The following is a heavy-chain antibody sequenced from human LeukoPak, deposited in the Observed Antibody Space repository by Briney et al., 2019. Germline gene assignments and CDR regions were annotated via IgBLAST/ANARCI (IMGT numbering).Heavy chain of an antibody. CDR3: ASGSGSYRSPYYYMDV. V-gene: IGHV3-53*01. Sequence: GGSLRLSCVASGFTVSTNYMSWVRQAPGKGLEWVSVIYTSGSTYYADSVKGRFTISRDNSKNAPYLQMNSLRAEDTAVYYCASGSGSYRSPYYYMDVWGTGTTVTVSS. D-gene: IGHD3-10*01. J-gene: IGHJ6*03. CDR2: IYTSGST. CDR1: GFTVSTNY.